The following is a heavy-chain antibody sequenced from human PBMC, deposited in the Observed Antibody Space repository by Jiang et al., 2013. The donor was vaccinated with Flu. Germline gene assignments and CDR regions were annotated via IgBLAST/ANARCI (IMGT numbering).Heavy chain of an antibody. D-gene: IGHD5-24*01. CDR2: VYNSDSV. CDR3: ARLDGYNEINYFDY. CDR1: GASINNNY. V-gene: IGHV4-4*07. Sequence: GPGLVKPSETLSLTCIVSGASINNNYWSWIRQPRRGGLEWIGRVYNSDSVIYNPSLESRVTMSLDTSNNQFSLRLRSVTAADTAVYYCARLDGYNEINYFDYWGQGTLVTVSS. J-gene: IGHJ4*02.